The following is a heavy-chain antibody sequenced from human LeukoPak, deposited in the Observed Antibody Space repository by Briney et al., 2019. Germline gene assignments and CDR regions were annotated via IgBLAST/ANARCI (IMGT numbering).Heavy chain of an antibody. Sequence: SETLSLTCTVSGGSISSYYWSWIRQPPGKGLEWIGYIYYSGSTYYNPSLKSRVTISVDTSKNQFSLKLSSVTAADTAVYYCARGRNYYYYGMDVWGQGTTVTVSS. J-gene: IGHJ6*02. V-gene: IGHV4-59*08. CDR3: ARGRNYYYYGMDV. CDR2: IYYSGST. CDR1: GGSISSYY.